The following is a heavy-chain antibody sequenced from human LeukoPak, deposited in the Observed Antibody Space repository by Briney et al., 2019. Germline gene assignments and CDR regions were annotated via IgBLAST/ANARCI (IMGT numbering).Heavy chain of an antibody. CDR2: IIPILGIA. J-gene: IGHJ4*02. D-gene: IGHD3-3*01. CDR3: ARGHRFGVVTFDY. Sequence: GASVKVSCKASGGTFSSYAISWVRQAPGQGLEWMGRIIPILGIANYAQKFQGRVTITADKSTSTAYMELSSLRSEDTAVYYCARGHRFGVVTFDYWGQGTLVTVSS. CDR1: GGTFSSYA. V-gene: IGHV1-69*04.